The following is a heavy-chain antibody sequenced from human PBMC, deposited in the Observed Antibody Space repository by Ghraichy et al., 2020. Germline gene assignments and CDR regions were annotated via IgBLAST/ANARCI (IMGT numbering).Heavy chain of an antibody. CDR3: ARADYYGSGSQGYYYYYYGMDV. J-gene: IGHJ6*02. CDR1: GFTFSSYS. V-gene: IGHV3-21*01. CDR2: ISSSSSYI. D-gene: IGHD3-10*01. Sequence: GGSLRLSCAASGFTFSSYSMNWLRQAPGKGLEWVSSISSSSSYIYYADSVKGRFTISRDNAKNSLYLQMNSLRAEVTAVYYCARADYYGSGSQGYYYYYYGMDVWGQGTTVTVSS.